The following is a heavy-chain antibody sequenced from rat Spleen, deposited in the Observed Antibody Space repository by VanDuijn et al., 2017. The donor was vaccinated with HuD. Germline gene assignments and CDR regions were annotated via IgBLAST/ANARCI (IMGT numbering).Heavy chain of an antibody. CDR2: ISAVSVNT. J-gene: IGHJ2*01. Sequence: EVQLVESGGGLVQPGGTLKISCAVSGFTNNYYAMVWVRQATAKVLDWVASISAVSVNTYYRDPVKGRVTISRDNAKHTLYLQMASLRYEDTGTYYCTKRSFGYDYGYYFDYWGQGVMVTVSS. V-gene: IGHV5S13*01. CDR3: TKRSFGYDYGYYFDY. D-gene: IGHD1-7*01. CDR1: GFTNNYYA.